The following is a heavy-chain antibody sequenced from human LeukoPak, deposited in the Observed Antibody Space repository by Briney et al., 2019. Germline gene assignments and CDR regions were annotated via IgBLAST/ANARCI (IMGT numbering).Heavy chain of an antibody. J-gene: IGHJ5*02. Sequence: SETLSLTCTVSGGSISSYYWGWIRQPPGKGLEWIGSIYYSGSTYYNPSLKSRVTISVDTSKNQFSLKLSSVTAADTAVYYCARDVVGYCSGGSCYHWFDPWGQGTLVTVSS. D-gene: IGHD2-15*01. V-gene: IGHV4-39*07. CDR2: IYYSGST. CDR1: GGSISSYY. CDR3: ARDVVGYCSGGSCYHWFDP.